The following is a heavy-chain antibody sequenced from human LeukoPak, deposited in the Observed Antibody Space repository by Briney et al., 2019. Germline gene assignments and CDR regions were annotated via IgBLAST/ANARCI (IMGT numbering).Heavy chain of an antibody. V-gene: IGHV4-59*08. CDR2: IYYSGST. D-gene: IGHD6-19*01. J-gene: IGHJ4*02. Sequence: PSETLSLTCTFSGGSISSYYWSWIRQPPGKGLEWIGYIYYSGSTNYNPSLKSRVTISVDTSKNQFSLKLSSVTAADTAVYYCARQVAEVNYFDYWGQGTLVTVSS. CDR1: GGSISSYY. CDR3: ARQVAEVNYFDY.